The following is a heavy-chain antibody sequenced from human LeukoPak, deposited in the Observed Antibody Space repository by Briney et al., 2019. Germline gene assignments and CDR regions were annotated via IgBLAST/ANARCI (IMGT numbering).Heavy chain of an antibody. Sequence: ASVKVSCKASGYTFTSYGISWVRQAPGQGLEWMGIINPSGGSTSSAQKFQGRITMTRDTSTSTVYMELSDLRSEDTAVYFCARDKWGGSQGYFDYWGQGTLVTVSS. D-gene: IGHD1-26*01. V-gene: IGHV1-46*01. CDR1: GYTFTSYG. CDR3: ARDKWGGSQGYFDY. CDR2: INPSGGST. J-gene: IGHJ4*02.